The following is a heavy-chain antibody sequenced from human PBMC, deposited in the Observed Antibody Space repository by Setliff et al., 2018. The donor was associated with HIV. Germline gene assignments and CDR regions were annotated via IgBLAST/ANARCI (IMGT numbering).Heavy chain of an antibody. D-gene: IGHD3-16*01. Sequence: GGSLRLSCAASGFTFSSYEMNWVRQAPGKGLEWVSYISSSGSTVYYADSAKGRFTISRDNSKNTLYLQMSSLRTEDTAVYFCARATFGMDVWGQGTAVTVSS. V-gene: IGHV3-48*03. CDR3: ARATFGMDV. J-gene: IGHJ6*02. CDR1: GFTFSSYE. CDR2: ISSSGSTV.